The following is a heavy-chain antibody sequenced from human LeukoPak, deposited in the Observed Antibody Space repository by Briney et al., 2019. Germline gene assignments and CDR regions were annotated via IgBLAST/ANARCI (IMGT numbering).Heavy chain of an antibody. J-gene: IGHJ6*03. CDR1: GGSISSSSYY. V-gene: IGHV4-39*06. D-gene: IGHD7-27*01. CDR2: IYYSGST. CDR3: ARLTWVAYYYYMDV. Sequence: SETLSLTCTVSGGSISSSSYYWGWIRQPPGKGLEWIGSIYYSGSTYYNPSLKSRVTISVDTSKNQFPLKLSSVTAADTAVYYCARLTWVAYYYYMDVWGKGTTVTISS.